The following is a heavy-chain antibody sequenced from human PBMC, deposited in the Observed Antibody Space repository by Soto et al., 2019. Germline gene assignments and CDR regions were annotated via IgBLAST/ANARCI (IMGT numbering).Heavy chain of an antibody. CDR1: GFTVSCNY. CDR2: IYSGGST. V-gene: IGHV3-53*01. J-gene: IGHJ4*02. CDR3: ATSTVVTHFDY. Sequence: GGSLRLSCAASGFTVSCNYMTWVRQAPGKGLDWVSIIYSGGSTFYADSVKGRFTISRDNSRNTVYLQMNSLRVEDTAVYYCATSTVVTHFDYWGQGTPVTVSS. D-gene: IGHD4-17*01.